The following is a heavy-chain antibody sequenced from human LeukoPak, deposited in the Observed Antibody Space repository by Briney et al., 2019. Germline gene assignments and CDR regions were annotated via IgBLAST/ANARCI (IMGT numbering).Heavy chain of an antibody. CDR2: ISWNSVSI. CDR3: AKDMFIGSGWYYFDY. CDR1: GFTFDDYA. J-gene: IGHJ4*02. D-gene: IGHD6-19*01. V-gene: IGHV3-9*01. Sequence: GGSLRLSCAASGFTFDDYAMHWVRQAPGKGLEWVSGISWNSVSIGYADSVKGRFTISRDNAKNSLYLQMNSLRAEDTALYYCAKDMFIGSGWYYFDYWGQGTLVTVSS.